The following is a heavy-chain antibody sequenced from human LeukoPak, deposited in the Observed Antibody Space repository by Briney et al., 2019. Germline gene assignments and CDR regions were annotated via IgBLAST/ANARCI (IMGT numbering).Heavy chain of an antibody. D-gene: IGHD3-22*01. Sequence: PSETLSLTCTVSGGSISNYYWSFIRQPPGKGLEGIGYIYYKGSTNKNPSLKSRVTMSVDTSNNQFSLRLRSVTAADTDVYYCARGPADYYDSSGYKDAFDIWGQGTMVTVSS. J-gene: IGHJ3*02. V-gene: IGHV4-59*01. CDR1: GGSISNYY. CDR2: IYYKGST. CDR3: ARGPADYYDSSGYKDAFDI.